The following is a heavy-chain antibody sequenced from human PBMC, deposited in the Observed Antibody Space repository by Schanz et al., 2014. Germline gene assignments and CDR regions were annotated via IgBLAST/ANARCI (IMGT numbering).Heavy chain of an antibody. Sequence: EVQLVESGGGLVQPGGSLRLSCAASGFTFSDYYMSWIRQAPGKGLEWVSVIGVDGTTTYYADSVKGRFTISRDNSKNTLYLQMNSLSPEDTAVYYCARKMKLGVYGGKGHDSLDIWGQGAMVTVSS. CDR3: ARKMKLGVYGGKGHDSLDI. J-gene: IGHJ3*02. CDR2: IGVDGTTT. V-gene: IGHV3-23*04. CDR1: GFTFSDYY. D-gene: IGHD4-17*01.